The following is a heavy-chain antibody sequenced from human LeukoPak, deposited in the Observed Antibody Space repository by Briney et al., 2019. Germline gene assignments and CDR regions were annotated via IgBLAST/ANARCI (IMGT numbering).Heavy chain of an antibody. J-gene: IGHJ6*02. D-gene: IGHD3-10*01. CDR2: IYHSGST. CDR1: GGSISSSNW. V-gene: IGHV4-4*02. Sequence: PSETLSLTCAVSGGSISSSNWWSWVRQPPGKGLEWIGEIYHSGSTNYNPSLKSRVTISVDKSKNQFSLKLSSVTAADTAVYYCARAFTMIRGYYYYGMDVWGQGTTVIVSS. CDR3: ARAFTMIRGYYYYGMDV.